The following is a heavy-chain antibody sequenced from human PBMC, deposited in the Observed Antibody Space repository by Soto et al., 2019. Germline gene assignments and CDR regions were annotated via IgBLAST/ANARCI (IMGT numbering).Heavy chain of an antibody. CDR1: GGSISNTDYY. Sequence: QVQLQESGPGLVKPSQTLSLTCTVSGGSISNTDYYWSWIRHPPGKGLEWVGYIYYSGSTYYNPSLKSRITISVDTSKNQFSLKLSSVTAADTAVYYCASAVWGSYRHFASWGQGTLVTVSS. CDR2: IYYSGST. CDR3: ASAVWGSYRHFAS. V-gene: IGHV4-30-4*01. D-gene: IGHD3-16*02. J-gene: IGHJ5*02.